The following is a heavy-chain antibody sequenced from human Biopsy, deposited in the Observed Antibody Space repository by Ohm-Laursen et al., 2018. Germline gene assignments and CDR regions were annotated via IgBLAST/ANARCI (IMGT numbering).Heavy chain of an antibody. J-gene: IGHJ5*02. CDR1: GGTFSSSA. CDR3: ARGGGYNWNNGWFDP. V-gene: IGHV1-69*01. CDR2: IIGIFRTA. D-gene: IGHD1/OR15-1a*01. Sequence: GSSVKVSCKASGGTFSSSAITWVRQAPGQGLEWMGGIIGIFRTAHYAQKFQGRVTITADEFMSTAYMELSSLRSEDTAVYCCARGGGYNWNNGWFDPWGQGTLVTVSS.